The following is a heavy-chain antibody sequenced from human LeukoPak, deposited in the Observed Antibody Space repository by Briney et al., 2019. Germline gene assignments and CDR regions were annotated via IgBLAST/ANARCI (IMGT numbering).Heavy chain of an antibody. CDR1: GYTFSNYG. CDR3: ARDSSSWSHAEYFQH. J-gene: IGHJ1*01. CDR2: ISAYNGNT. V-gene: IGHV1-18*01. D-gene: IGHD6-13*01. Sequence: ASVKVPCKASGYTFSNYGITWVRRAPGQGLEWMGWISAYNGNTNYAQKLQGRVTMTTDTSTSTAYMELRSLRSDDTAVYYCARDSSSWSHAEYFQHWGQGTLVTVSS.